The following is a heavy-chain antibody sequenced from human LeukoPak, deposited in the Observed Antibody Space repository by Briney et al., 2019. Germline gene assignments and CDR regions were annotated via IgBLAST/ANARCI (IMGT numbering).Heavy chain of an antibody. V-gene: IGHV3-48*03. D-gene: IGHD3-22*01. CDR1: GFTFSNYE. Sequence: GGSLRLSCAASGFTFSNYEMNWVRQAPGKGLEWVSFISRSGATIYYTDSVKGRFTISRDNAKNSLYLQMNSLRAEDTAVYYCARDHATYYYDSSGYYDYWGQGTLVTVSS. J-gene: IGHJ4*02. CDR2: ISRSGATI. CDR3: ARDHATYYYDSSGYYDY.